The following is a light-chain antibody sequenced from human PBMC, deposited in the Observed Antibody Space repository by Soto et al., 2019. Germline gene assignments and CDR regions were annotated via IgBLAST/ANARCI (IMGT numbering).Light chain of an antibody. CDR2: GAS. V-gene: IGKV3-20*01. J-gene: IGKJ1*01. CDR1: QSVSTN. CDR3: QQYGSSPKT. Sequence: TQSPATLSVSPGERATLSCRASQSVSTNLAWYQQKPGHAPRLLISGASSRATGIPDRFSGSGSGTDFTLTITRLEPEDFAVYYCQQYGSSPKTFGQGTKVDI.